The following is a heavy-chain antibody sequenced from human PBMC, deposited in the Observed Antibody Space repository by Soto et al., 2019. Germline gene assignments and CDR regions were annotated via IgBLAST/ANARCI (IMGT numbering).Heavy chain of an antibody. CDR2: IDSSTKYT. J-gene: IGHJ6*02. CDR1: GFTFRDYY. Sequence: QVQLVESGGGLVRPGGSLRLSCEASGFTFRDYYMTWFRQAPGKGLEWLSYIDSSTKYTNYADSVKGRFTISRDNANKSRYLQMNSLMAANTVVYYCARDYYYTMDVWGQGTMVTVSS. CDR3: ARDYYYTMDV. V-gene: IGHV3-11*05.